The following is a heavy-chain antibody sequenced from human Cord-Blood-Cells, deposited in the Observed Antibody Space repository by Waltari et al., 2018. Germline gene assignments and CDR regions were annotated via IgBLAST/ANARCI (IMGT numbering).Heavy chain of an antibody. V-gene: IGHV4-39*01. Sequence: QLQLQESGPGLVKPSETLSLTCTVSGCSISSSSYYWGWIRQPPGKGLEWIVSIYYSGSTYYNPSLKSRVTISVDTSKNQFSLKLSSVTAADTAVYYCARLLGGNYYFDYWGQGTLVTVSS. CDR2: IYYSGST. J-gene: IGHJ4*02. CDR1: GCSISSSSYY. D-gene: IGHD2-21*02. CDR3: ARLLGGNYYFDY.